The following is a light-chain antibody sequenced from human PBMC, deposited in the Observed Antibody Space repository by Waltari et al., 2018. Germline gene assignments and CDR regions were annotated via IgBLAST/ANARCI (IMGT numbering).Light chain of an antibody. CDR3: ALYMGSGIWV. CDR1: SGSLSTTSY. Sequence: QTVVTQEPSLSVSPGGTVTLTCALSSGSLSTTSYATWYQQTPGQAPRTLVYKANAPSSGVPVRFSGSILGNTAALTITGAQADDESDYYCALYMGSGIWVFGGGTRLTVL. J-gene: IGLJ3*02. CDR2: KAN. V-gene: IGLV8-61*01.